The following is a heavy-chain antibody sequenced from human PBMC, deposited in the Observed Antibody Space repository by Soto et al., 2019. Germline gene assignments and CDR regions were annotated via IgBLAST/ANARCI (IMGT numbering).Heavy chain of an antibody. D-gene: IGHD5-12*01. CDR2: IIPIFGTA. V-gene: IGHV1-69*13. CDR1: GGTFSSYA. Sequence: SVKVSCKASGGTFSSYAISWVRQAPGQGLEWMGGIIPIFGTAYYAQKFQGRVTITADESTSTAYMELSSLRSEDTAVYYCSLDIVATTLDYYGMDVWGQGTTVTVSS. CDR3: SLDIVATTLDYYGMDV. J-gene: IGHJ6*02.